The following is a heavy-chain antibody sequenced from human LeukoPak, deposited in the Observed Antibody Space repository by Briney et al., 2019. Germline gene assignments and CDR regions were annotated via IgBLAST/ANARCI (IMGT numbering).Heavy chain of an antibody. CDR3: ARDSSSQSYYYYYYMDV. CDR2: ISSSGSTI. CDR1: GGSISSGDYY. Sequence: LSLTCTVSGGSISSGDYYWSWIRQAPGKGLEWVSYISSSGSTIYYADSVKGRFTISRDNAKNSLYLQMNSLRAEDTAVYYCARDSSSQSYYYYYYMDVWGKGTTVTVSS. V-gene: IGHV3-11*04. D-gene: IGHD6-13*01. J-gene: IGHJ6*03.